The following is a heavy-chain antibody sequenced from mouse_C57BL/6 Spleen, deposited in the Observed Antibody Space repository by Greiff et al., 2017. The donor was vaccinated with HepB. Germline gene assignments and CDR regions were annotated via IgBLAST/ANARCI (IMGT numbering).Heavy chain of an antibody. V-gene: IGHV1-42*01. J-gene: IGHJ2*01. CDR1: GYSFTGYY. Sequence: VHVKQSGPELVKPGASVKISCKASGYSFTGYYMNWVKQSPEKSLEWIGEINPSTGGTTYNQKFKAKATLTVDKSSSTAYMQLKSLTSEDSAVYYCARGGYYGSSFDYFDYWGQGTTLTVSS. CDR2: INPSTGGT. D-gene: IGHD1-1*01. CDR3: ARGGYYGSSFDYFDY.